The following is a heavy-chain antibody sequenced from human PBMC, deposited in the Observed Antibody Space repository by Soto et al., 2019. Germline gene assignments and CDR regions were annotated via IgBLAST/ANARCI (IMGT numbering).Heavy chain of an antibody. Sequence: QGVFEQSGGELKKPGASVKVSCKASGHTVSGYSITWVRQAPGQGLEWLERISGYNGTTNYARTPRDRLALNADTSTSTAYMELWGLTSGVTAVYYCARDVFCGGAPACPDMDVWGQGSTVTVSS. J-gene: IGHJ6*02. V-gene: IGHV1-18*04. D-gene: IGHD2-21*01. CDR3: ARDVFCGGAPACPDMDV. CDR2: ISGYNGTT. CDR1: GHTVSGYS.